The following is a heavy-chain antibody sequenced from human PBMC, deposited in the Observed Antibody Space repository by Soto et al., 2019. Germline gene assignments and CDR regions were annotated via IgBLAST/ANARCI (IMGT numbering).Heavy chain of an antibody. Sequence: QVQLVQSGAEVKKPGSSVKVSCKASGGTFSSYAISWVRQAPGQGLEWMGGIIPILGTANYAQKFQGRVTIPADESTSKAYMELSSLRAEDTAVYYCARVPYYGSGSYVDWYFDLWGRGTLVTVSS. V-gene: IGHV1-69*01. CDR2: IIPILGTA. D-gene: IGHD3-10*01. CDR3: ARVPYYGSGSYVDWYFDL. CDR1: GGTFSSYA. J-gene: IGHJ2*01.